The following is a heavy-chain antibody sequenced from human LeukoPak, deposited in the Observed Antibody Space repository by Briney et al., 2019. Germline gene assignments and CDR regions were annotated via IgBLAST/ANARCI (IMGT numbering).Heavy chain of an antibody. CDR3: ARGGLLWFGELLPPIPHFDY. Sequence: SETLSLTCTVSGGSIRSYYWSWIRQPPGKGLEWIGYIYYSGSTNYNPSLKSRVTISVDTSKNQFSLKLSSVTAADTAVYYCARGGLLWFGELLPPIPHFDYWGQGTLVTVSS. V-gene: IGHV4-59*01. D-gene: IGHD3-10*01. CDR2: IYYSGST. CDR1: GGSIRSYY. J-gene: IGHJ4*02.